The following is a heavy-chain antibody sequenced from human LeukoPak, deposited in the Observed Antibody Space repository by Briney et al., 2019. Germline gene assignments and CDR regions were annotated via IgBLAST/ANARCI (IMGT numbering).Heavy chain of an antibody. J-gene: IGHJ3*02. CDR2: INPNSGGT. V-gene: IGHV1-2*02. Sequence: APVKVCCTASVYPFTAYYMHWVRQAPGPGLEWRGWINPNSGGTNYAQKFHGRVTMTRDTSISTAYMELSRLRSDDTAVYYCARDARAYDFWSGYYHDAFDTWGQGTMVTVSS. CDR3: ARDARAYDFWSGYYHDAFDT. D-gene: IGHD3-3*01. CDR1: VYPFTAYY.